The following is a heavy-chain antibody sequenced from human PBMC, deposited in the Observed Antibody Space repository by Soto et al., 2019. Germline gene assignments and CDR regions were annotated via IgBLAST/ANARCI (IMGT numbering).Heavy chain of an antibody. V-gene: IGHV4-61*01. J-gene: IGHJ3*02. Sequence: QVQLQESGPGLVKPSETLSLTCTVSGGSVSSGSYQWSWIRQPPGKGLEWIGYIYYTGSTNFNPSPTSRLTISLDTSQNQCSLKLSSVTAAGTAVYYCARQGLYEFWSRYSDAFGIWGQGTMVTVSS. CDR3: ARQGLYEFWSRYSDAFGI. CDR2: IYYTGST. CDR1: GGSVSSGSYQ. D-gene: IGHD3-3*01.